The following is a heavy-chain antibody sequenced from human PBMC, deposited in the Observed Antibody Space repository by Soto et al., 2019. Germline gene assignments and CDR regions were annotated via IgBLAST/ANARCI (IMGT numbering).Heavy chain of an antibody. CDR2: ISGSGGST. V-gene: IGHV3-23*01. CDR3: ARDMDSNYDGMDV. Sequence: SGGSLRLSCAASGFTFSSYAMSWVRQAPGKGLEWVSAISGSGGSTYYADSVKGRFTISRDNSKNTLYMEMNSVRAEDTAVYYCARDMDSNYDGMDVWGQGTTVTVSS. J-gene: IGHJ6*02. CDR1: GFTFSSYA. D-gene: IGHD4-4*01.